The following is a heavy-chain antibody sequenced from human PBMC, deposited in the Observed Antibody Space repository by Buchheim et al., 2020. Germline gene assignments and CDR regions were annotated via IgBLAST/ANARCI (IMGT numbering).Heavy chain of an antibody. V-gene: IGHV3-30-3*01. D-gene: IGHD4-17*01. CDR2: ISYDGSNK. Sequence: QVQLVESGGGVVQPGRSLKLSCAASGFAFSSYAMHWVRQAPGKGLEWVTVISYDGSNKYYADSVKGRFTNSRDNSKKTLYLQMNSLRAEDTAVYYCVRYYGDYSLDYWGQGTL. CDR1: GFAFSSYA. J-gene: IGHJ4*02. CDR3: VRYYGDYSLDY.